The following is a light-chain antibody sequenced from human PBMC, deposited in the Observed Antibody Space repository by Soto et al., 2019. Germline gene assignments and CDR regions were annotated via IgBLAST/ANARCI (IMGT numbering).Light chain of an antibody. CDR2: GAS. V-gene: IGKV3-15*01. CDR3: QQYNSWPLT. J-gene: IGKJ4*01. CDR1: HSVFSSY. Sequence: EIVLTQSPGTLSLSPGERATLSCRASHSVFSSYVAWYQQKPGQAPRLLIYGASTRATGVPPRFSGSGSGTEFTLTISSLQSEDLAVYYCQQYNSWPLTFGGGTKVDIK.